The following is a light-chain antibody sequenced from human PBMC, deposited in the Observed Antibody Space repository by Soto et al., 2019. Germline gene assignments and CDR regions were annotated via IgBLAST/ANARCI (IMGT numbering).Light chain of an antibody. V-gene: IGLV2-23*03. Sequence: QSALTQPASVSGSPGQSITISCTGTSSDVGSYNLVSWYQQYPDKAPKLIIYEGSKRPSGVSNRFSGSKSGNTASLTISGLQAEDEADYYCCSFALGSTFIFGGGTTVTVL. J-gene: IGLJ2*01. CDR2: EGS. CDR3: CSFALGSTFI. CDR1: SSDVGSYNL.